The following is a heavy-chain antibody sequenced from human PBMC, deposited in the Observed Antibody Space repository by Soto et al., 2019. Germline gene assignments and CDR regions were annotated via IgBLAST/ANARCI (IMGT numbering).Heavy chain of an antibody. J-gene: IGHJ4*02. D-gene: IGHD5-12*01. CDR3: AAGGGLPRYY. CDR1: GGSISSGGYS. V-gene: IGHV4-30-2*01. CDR2: IYHSGST. Sequence: QLQLQESGSGLVKPSQTLSLTCAVSGGSISSGGYSWGWIRQPPGKGLEWIGYIYHSGSTYYNPALKSRVTITVDRSKNQFSLKLSSVTAADTAVYYCAAGGGLPRYYWGQGTLVTVSS.